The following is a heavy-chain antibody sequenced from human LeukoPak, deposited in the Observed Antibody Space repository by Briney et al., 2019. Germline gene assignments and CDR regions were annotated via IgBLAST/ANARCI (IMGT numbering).Heavy chain of an antibody. CDR3: AKDYRYGDSPVTGIDY. CDR2: ISYDGSNK. V-gene: IGHV3-30*18. J-gene: IGHJ4*02. CDR1: GFTFSSYS. Sequence: PGGSLRLSCAASGFTFSSYSMNWVRQAPGKGLEWVAVISYDGSNKYYADSVKGRFTISRDNSKNTLYLQMNSLRAEDTAVYYCAKDYRYGDSPVTGIDYWGQGTLVTVSS. D-gene: IGHD4-17*01.